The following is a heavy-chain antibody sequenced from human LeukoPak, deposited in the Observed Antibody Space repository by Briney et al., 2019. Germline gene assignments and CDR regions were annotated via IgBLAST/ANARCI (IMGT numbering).Heavy chain of an antibody. CDR2: IFGNGVKT. V-gene: IGHV3-23*01. CDR3: ARVGDWSNYFGMDA. CDR1: GFTSSGHS. Sequence: GGSLRLSCAASGFTSSGHSMTWVRQTPGKGLEWVSVIFGNGVKTYYADSLKGRFTISRDNSKSTLYLQMNSLRADDTAVYYSARVGDWSNYFGMDAWGQGTTVSVSS. D-gene: IGHD3-16*01. J-gene: IGHJ6*02.